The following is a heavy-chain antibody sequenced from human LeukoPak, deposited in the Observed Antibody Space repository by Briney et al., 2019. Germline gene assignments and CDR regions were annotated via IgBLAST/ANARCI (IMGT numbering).Heavy chain of an antibody. J-gene: IGHJ6*03. D-gene: IGHD1-26*01. V-gene: IGHV3-66*01. CDR1: GFTVSSNY. CDR3: ARVERWVALASYYYYMDV. Sequence: PGGSLRLSCAASGFTVSSNYMSWVRQAPGKGLEWVSVIYSGGSTYYADSVKGRFTISRDNSKNTLYLQMNSLRAEDTAVYYCARVERWVALASYYYYMDVWGKGTTVTISS. CDR2: IYSGGST.